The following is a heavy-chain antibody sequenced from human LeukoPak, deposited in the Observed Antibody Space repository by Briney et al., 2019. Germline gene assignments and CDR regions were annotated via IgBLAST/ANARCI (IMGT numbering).Heavy chain of an antibody. CDR1: GGSINSYY. CDR3: ARGYSGSYYLDPSFDI. J-gene: IGHJ3*02. Sequence: SETLSLTCTVSGGSINSYYWSWIRQPPGKGLEWIGHIYYSGTTNHNPSLKSRVTISVDTSKNQFSLKLSSVTAADTAVYYCARGYSGSYYLDPSFDIWGQGTMVTVSS. V-gene: IGHV4-59*01. D-gene: IGHD1-26*01. CDR2: IYYSGTT.